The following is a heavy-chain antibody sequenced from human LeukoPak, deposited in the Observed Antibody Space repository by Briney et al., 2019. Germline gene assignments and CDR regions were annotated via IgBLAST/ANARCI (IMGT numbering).Heavy chain of an antibody. J-gene: IGHJ6*02. CDR1: GGTFSSYA. D-gene: IGHD6-13*01. Sequence: SVKVSCKASGGTFSSYAISWVRQAPGQGLEWMGGIIPIFGTANYAQKFQGRVTITADESTSTAYMELSSLRSEDTAVYYCARSPLSSRWYMYYYGMDVWGQGTTVTVSS. V-gene: IGHV1-69*13. CDR3: ARSPLSSRWYMYYYGMDV. CDR2: IIPIFGTA.